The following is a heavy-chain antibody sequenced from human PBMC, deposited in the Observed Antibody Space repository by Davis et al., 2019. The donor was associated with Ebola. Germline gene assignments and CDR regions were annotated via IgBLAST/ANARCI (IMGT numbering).Heavy chain of an antibody. CDR3: ADGGRDGYNWRYNSDY. J-gene: IGHJ4*02. Sequence: PGGSLRLSCAASEFTFSSYSMNWVRQAPGKGLEWVSYISSSSRTIYYADSVKGRFTISRDNAKNALYLQMNSLRDEDTAVYYCADGGRDGYNWRYNSDYWGQGTLVTVSS. V-gene: IGHV3-48*02. CDR1: EFTFSSYS. CDR2: ISSSSRTI. D-gene: IGHD5-24*01.